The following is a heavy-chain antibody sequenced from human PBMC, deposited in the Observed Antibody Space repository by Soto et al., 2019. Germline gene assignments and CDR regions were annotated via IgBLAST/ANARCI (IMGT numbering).Heavy chain of an antibody. Sequence: ASVKVSCKASGYTFTDFYMHWVRQAPGQGLEWMGIIRPYSGATNYAQKFQDRVTLTRDTSTSTVYMELSRLRSEDTAVYYCVRGEIWAGETDYWGQGPLVTGSS. D-gene: IGHD7-27*01. CDR2: IRPYSGAT. CDR3: VRGEIWAGETDY. V-gene: IGHV1-46*01. J-gene: IGHJ4*02. CDR1: GYTFTDFY.